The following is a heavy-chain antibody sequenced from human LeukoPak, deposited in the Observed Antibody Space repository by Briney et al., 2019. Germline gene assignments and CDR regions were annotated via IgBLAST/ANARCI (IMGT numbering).Heavy chain of an antibody. V-gene: IGHV1-18*01. J-gene: IGHJ4*02. CDR2: ISAYNGNT. D-gene: IGHD3-16*02. CDR1: GYTFTSYG. Sequence: ASVKVSCKASGYTFTSYGISWVRQAPGQGLEWMGWISAYNGNTNYAQKLQGRVTMTTDTSTSTAYMELRSPRSDDTAVYYCARDVGVWGSYRFFPFDYWGQGTLVTVSS. CDR3: ARDVGVWGSYRFFPFDY.